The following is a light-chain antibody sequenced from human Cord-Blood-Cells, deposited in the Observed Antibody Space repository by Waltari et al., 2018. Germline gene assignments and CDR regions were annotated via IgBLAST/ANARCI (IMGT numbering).Light chain of an antibody. J-gene: IGLJ2*01. CDR3: QSADSSGTVV. Sequence: SYELTQPPSVSVSPGQTASITCSGDALPKQYAYWYQQKPGQAPVLVIYKDSERPSGIPERFSGSSSGTTVTLIISGVQAEDEADYYCQSADSSGTVVFGGGTKLTVL. CDR2: KDS. CDR1: ALPKQY. V-gene: IGLV3-25*03.